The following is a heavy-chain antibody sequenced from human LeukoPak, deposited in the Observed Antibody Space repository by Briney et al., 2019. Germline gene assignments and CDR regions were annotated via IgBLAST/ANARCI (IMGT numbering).Heavy chain of an antibody. CDR3: AKDTPAIAAAGGIDY. D-gene: IGHD6-13*01. CDR2: ISGDGGST. Sequence: GGSLRLSCAASGFTFDDYAMHWVRQAPGKGLEWVSLISGDGGSTYYADSVKGRFTISRDNSKNSLYLQMNSLRTEDTALYYCAKDTPAIAAAGGIDYWGQGTLVTASS. V-gene: IGHV3-43*02. J-gene: IGHJ4*02. CDR1: GFTFDDYA.